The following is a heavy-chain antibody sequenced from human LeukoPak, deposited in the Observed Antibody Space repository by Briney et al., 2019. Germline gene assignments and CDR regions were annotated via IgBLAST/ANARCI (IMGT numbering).Heavy chain of an antibody. D-gene: IGHD1-14*01. CDR2: IYSGGST. CDR1: GFTVSTNY. CDR3: ARDPDPPLYYFDY. Sequence: GGSLRLSCAASGFTVSTNYMSWVRQAPGKGLEWVSVIYSGGSTYYADSVKDRFTISRDNSKNTVYLQMNSLRAEDTAVYYCARDPDPPLYYFDYWGQGTLVTVSS. V-gene: IGHV3-66*01. J-gene: IGHJ4*02.